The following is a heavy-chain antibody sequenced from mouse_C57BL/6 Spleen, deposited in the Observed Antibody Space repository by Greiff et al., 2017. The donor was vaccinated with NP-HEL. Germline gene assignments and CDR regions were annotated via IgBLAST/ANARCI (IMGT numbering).Heavy chain of an antibody. V-gene: IGHV1-54*01. CDR2: INPGSGGA. D-gene: IGHD2-3*01. J-gene: IGHJ1*03. CDR3: ARSGDGWYFDV. Sequence: VKLVESGAELVRPGTSVKVSCKASGYAFTNYLIEWVKQRPGQGLEWIGVINPGSGGATYNEKFKGKATLTADKSSSTACIQLSSLTSEDSAVYFCARSGDGWYFDVWGTGTTVTVSS. CDR1: GYAFTNYL.